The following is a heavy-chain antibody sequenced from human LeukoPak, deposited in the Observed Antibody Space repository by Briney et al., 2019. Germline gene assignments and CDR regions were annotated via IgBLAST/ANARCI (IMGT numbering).Heavy chain of an antibody. V-gene: IGHV1-69*05. D-gene: IGHD3-22*01. CDR1: GGTFSSYA. CDR2: IIPIFGTA. CDR3: ARDRYYYDSSGYYERGSPGFQH. J-gene: IGHJ1*01. Sequence: SVKVSCKASGGTFSSYAISWVRQAPGQGLEWMGRIIPIFGTANYAQKFQGRVTMTRDTSTSTVYMELSSLRSEDTAVYYCARDRYYYDSSGYYERGSPGFQHWGQGTLVTVSS.